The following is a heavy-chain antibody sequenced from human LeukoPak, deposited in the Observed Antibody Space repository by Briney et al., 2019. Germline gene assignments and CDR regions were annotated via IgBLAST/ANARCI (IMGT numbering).Heavy chain of an antibody. J-gene: IGHJ6*03. V-gene: IGHV4-59*01. Sequence: SETLSLTCTVSGGSINNYYWSWIRQPPGKGLEWIGYIDYSGGTNYNPSLKSRVTISVDTSKNQFSLKLRSVTAADTAVYYCARTLRGGGYYYYYMDVWGKGPTVTVSS. D-gene: IGHD3-16*01. CDR2: IDYSGGT. CDR3: ARTLRGGGYYYYYMDV. CDR1: GGSINNYY.